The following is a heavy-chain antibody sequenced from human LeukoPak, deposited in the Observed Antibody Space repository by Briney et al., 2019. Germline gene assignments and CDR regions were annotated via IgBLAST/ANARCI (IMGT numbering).Heavy chain of an antibody. V-gene: IGHV3-73*01. CDR3: GLPDY. J-gene: IGHJ4*02. D-gene: IGHD4-11*01. Sequence: GGSLRLSCAASGFTFSGAAIHWVRQPSGKGLEWVGRVRSKANNYAKEYAAPVTGRFDISRDDSKNMAYLQMNNLKTEDSAIYYCGLPDYWGQGTQVTVSS. CDR2: VRSKANNYAK. CDR1: GFTFSGAA.